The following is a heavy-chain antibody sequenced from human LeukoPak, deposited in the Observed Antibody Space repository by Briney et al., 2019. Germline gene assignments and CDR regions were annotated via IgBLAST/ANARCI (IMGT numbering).Heavy chain of an antibody. CDR1: GGTFSSYA. CDR2: IIPILGIA. Sequence: GASVKVSCKASGGTFSSYAISWVRQAPGQGLEWMGRIIPILGIANYAQKFQGRVTITADESTSTAYMELSSLRSEDTAVYYCARDSYSGYDGFDYWGQGTLVTVSS. D-gene: IGHD5-12*01. CDR3: ARDSYSGYDGFDY. V-gene: IGHV1-69*04. J-gene: IGHJ4*02.